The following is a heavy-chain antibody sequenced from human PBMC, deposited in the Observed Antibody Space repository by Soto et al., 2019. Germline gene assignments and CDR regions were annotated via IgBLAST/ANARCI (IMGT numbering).Heavy chain of an antibody. J-gene: IGHJ6*02. D-gene: IGHD5-18*01. Sequence: QAQLVQSGAEVKKPGASVKVSCKASGYTFYSHSISWVRQAPGQGLEWMGRISADNGNTKYAQKVRGGVTMTTDTXXSTVYMELRNLRSDDTAVYYCARCIQQDYYYGMDVWGQGTTVTVSS. CDR3: ARCIQQDYYYGMDV. V-gene: IGHV1-18*01. CDR2: ISADNGNT. CDR1: GYTFYSHS.